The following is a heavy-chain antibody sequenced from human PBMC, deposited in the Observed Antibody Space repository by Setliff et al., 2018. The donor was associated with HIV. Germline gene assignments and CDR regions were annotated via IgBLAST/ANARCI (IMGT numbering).Heavy chain of an antibody. Sequence: SETLSLTCAVYGGSFSGFYWTFIRQSPGKGLGWIGEVTPSGATNYLPSLKSRVTMSLDTSKNQFSLKLSSVTAADTAVYYCARHLDGWYYYGMDVWGQGTTVTVSS. V-gene: IGHV4-34*01. D-gene: IGHD6-19*01. CDR1: GGSFSGFY. J-gene: IGHJ6*02. CDR3: ARHLDGWYYYGMDV. CDR2: VTPSGAT.